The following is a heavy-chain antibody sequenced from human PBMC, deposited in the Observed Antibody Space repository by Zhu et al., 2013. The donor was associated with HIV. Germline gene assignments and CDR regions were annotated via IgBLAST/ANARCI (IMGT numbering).Heavy chain of an antibody. V-gene: IGHV3-48*03. CDR2: ISSSGSTI. Sequence: EVQLVESGGGLVQPGGSLRLSCTASGFTFSSYEMNWVRQAPGKGLEWVSYISSSGSTIYYADSVKGRFTISRDNAKNSLYLQMNSLRAEDTAVYYCARGDSGYPPGQYDYWGQGTLVTVSS. CDR1: GFTFSSYE. D-gene: IGHD5-12*01. CDR3: ARGDSGYPPGQYDY. J-gene: IGHJ4*02.